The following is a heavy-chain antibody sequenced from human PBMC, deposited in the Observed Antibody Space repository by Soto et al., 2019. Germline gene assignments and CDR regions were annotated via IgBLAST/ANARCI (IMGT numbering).Heavy chain of an antibody. Sequence: GGSLRLSCAASGFTFSSYSMNWVRQAPGKGLEWVSSISSSSSYIYYADSVKGRFTISRDNAKNSLYLQKNSLGAEDTAVYYCAREVGLVRPMGAFDIWGQGTMVTVSS. CDR1: GFTFSSYS. CDR3: AREVGLVRPMGAFDI. D-gene: IGHD3-10*01. CDR2: ISSSSSYI. J-gene: IGHJ3*02. V-gene: IGHV3-21*01.